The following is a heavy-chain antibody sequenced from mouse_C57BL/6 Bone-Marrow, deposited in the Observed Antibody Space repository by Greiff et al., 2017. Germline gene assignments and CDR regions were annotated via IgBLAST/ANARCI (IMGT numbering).Heavy chain of an antibody. CDR3: AREPDYDYDNYAMDY. J-gene: IGHJ4*01. CDR1: GYTFTSYW. Sequence: QVQLQQPGAELVMPGASVKLSCKASGYTFTSYWMHWVKQRPGQGLEWIGEIDPSDSYTNYNQKFKGKSTLTVDKSSSTAYMQLSSLTSEDSAVYDCAREPDYDYDNYAMDYWGQGTSVTVSS. V-gene: IGHV1-69*01. CDR2: IDPSDSYT. D-gene: IGHD2-4*01.